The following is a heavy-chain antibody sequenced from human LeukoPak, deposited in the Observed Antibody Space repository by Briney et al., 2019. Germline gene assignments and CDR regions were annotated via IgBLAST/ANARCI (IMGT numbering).Heavy chain of an antibody. V-gene: IGHV3-74*01. J-gene: IGHJ4*02. CDR3: ARDTEWELLRGGLFDY. Sequence: PGGSLRLSCAASGFTFSSYWMHWVRQAPGKGLVWVSRINSDGSSTSYADSVKGRFTISRDNSKNTLYLQMNSLRAEDTAVYYCARDTEWELLRGGLFDYWGQGTLVTVSS. CDR1: GFTFSSYW. CDR2: INSDGSST. D-gene: IGHD1-26*01.